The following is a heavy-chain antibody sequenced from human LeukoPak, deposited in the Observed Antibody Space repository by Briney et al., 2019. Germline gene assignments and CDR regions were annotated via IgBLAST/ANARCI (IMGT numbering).Heavy chain of an antibody. CDR2: IDSKEGST. CDR3: ARGPSGYHNT. J-gene: IGHJ4*02. V-gene: IGHV3-64*01. D-gene: IGHD5-12*01. Sequence: PGGSLRLSCAASGLTLRDYGMHWVRQAPGKGLEYVSAIDSKEGSTYYANSVKGRFTIPRDNSKNTLYLQMNSLRAEDTAVYYCARGPSGYHNTGGQGTLVTVSS. CDR1: GLTLRDYG.